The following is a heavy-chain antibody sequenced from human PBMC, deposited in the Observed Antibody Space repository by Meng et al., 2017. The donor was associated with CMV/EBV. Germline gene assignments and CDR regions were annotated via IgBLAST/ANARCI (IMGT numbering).Heavy chain of an antibody. CDR2: IKSKTDGGTT. J-gene: IGHJ6*02. CDR1: GFTFSNAW. D-gene: IGHD3-9*01. V-gene: IGHV3-15*01. Sequence: GESLKISCAASGFTFSNAWMSWVRRAPGKGLEWVGRIKSKTDGGTTDYAAPVKGRFTISRDDSKNTLYLQMNSLKTEDTAVYYCTTLNYDTLTGPYYYYGMDVWGQGTTVTVS. CDR3: TTLNYDTLTGPYYYYGMDV.